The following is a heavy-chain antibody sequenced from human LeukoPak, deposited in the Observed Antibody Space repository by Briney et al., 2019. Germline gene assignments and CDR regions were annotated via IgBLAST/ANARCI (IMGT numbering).Heavy chain of an antibody. CDR1: GESFSGYF. D-gene: IGHD4-17*01. CDR2: INHSGYT. J-gene: IGHJ2*01. CDR3: ARIRPDL. V-gene: IGHV4-34*01. Sequence: SETLSLTCAVYGESFSGYFWSWIRQPPGKGLEWIGEINHSGYTNYNPSLKSRVTISVDTSKKQFSLRLNSVTAADTAVYYCARIRPDLWGRGTLVTVSS.